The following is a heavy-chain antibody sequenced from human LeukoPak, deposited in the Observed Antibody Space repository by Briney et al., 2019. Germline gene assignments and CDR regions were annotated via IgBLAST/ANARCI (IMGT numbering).Heavy chain of an antibody. J-gene: IGHJ4*02. V-gene: IGHV3-53*01. CDR2: IYSGGST. D-gene: IGHD3-22*01. CDR3: AKKRGTYSYDLFDY. CDR1: GFTVSSNY. Sequence: PGGSLRLSCAASGFTVSSNYISWVRQAPGKGLEWVSVIYSGGSTYYADSVKGRFTISRDNSKNTLYLQMNSLRAEDTAIYYCAKKRGTYSYDLFDYWGQGTLVTVSS.